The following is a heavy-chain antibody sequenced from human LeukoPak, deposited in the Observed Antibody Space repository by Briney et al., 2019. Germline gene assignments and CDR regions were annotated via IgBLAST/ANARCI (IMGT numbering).Heavy chain of an antibody. CDR1: GYSISSGYY. CDR3: ARQLVWFGDRGNWFDP. CDR2: IYHSGST. D-gene: IGHD3-10*01. V-gene: IGHV4-38-2*01. J-gene: IGHJ5*02. Sequence: SETLSLTCAVSGYSISSGYYWGWIRQPPGKGLEWIGSIYHSGSTYYNPSLKSRVNISVDTSKNQFSLQLSSVTAADTAVYYCARQLVWFGDRGNWFDPWGQGTLVTVSS.